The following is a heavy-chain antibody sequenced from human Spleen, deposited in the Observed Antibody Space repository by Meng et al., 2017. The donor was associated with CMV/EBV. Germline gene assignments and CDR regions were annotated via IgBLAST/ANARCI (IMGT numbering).Heavy chain of an antibody. Sequence: GESLKISCAASGFTFSSYAMSWVRQAPGKGLEWVSAISGSGGSTYYADSVKGRFTISRDNSKNTLYLQMNSLRAEDTAVYYCAKYSSSWYFDYWGQGTLVTVSS. D-gene: IGHD6-13*01. V-gene: IGHV3-23*01. CDR2: ISGSGGST. CDR3: AKYSSSWYFDY. CDR1: GFTFSSYA. J-gene: IGHJ4*02.